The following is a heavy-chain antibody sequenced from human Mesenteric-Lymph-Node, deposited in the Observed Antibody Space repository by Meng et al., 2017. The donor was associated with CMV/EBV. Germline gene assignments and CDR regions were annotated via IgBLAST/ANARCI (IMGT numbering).Heavy chain of an antibody. CDR1: GGTFSNYA. J-gene: IGHJ6*02. D-gene: IGHD2-2*01. CDR2: IVPIFNIQ. CDR3: ASRYCNNTSCYSGIHYGMDV. V-gene: IGHV1-69*05. Sequence: SVKVSCKASGGTFSNYAINWVRQAPGQGLEWMGGIVPIFNIQDYTQKFHGRVTITTDESTTTAYLEVRSLISDDTAVYYCASRYCNNTSCYSGIHYGMDVWGQGTTVTVSS.